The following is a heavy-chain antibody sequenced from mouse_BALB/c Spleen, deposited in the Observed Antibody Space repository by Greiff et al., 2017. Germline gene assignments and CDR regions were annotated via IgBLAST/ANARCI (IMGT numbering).Heavy chain of an antibody. D-gene: IGHD2-3*01. CDR1: GFSLTGYG. CDR3: ARDKEDDGYYWFAY. Sequence: VQRVESGPGLVAPSQSLSITCTVSGFSLTGYGVNWVRQPPGKGLEWLGMIWGDGSTDYNSALKSRLSISKDNSKSQVFLKMNSLQTDDTARYYCARDKEDDGYYWFAYWGQGTLVTVSA. CDR2: IWGDGST. V-gene: IGHV2-6-7*01. J-gene: IGHJ3*01.